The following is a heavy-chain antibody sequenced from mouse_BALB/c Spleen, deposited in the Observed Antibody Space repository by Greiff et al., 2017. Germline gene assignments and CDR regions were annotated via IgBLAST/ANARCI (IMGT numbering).Heavy chain of an antibody. CDR3: VRLYGSSYSYAMDY. Sequence: EVKVIESGGGLVQPKGSLKLSCAASGFTFNTYAMNWVRQAPGKGLEWVARIRSKSNNYATYYADSVKDRFTISRDDSQSMLYLQMNNLKTEDTAMYYCVRLYGSSYSYAMDYWGQGTSVTVSS. J-gene: IGHJ4*01. CDR2: IRSKSNNYAT. D-gene: IGHD1-1*01. V-gene: IGHV10-1*02. CDR1: GFTFNTYA.